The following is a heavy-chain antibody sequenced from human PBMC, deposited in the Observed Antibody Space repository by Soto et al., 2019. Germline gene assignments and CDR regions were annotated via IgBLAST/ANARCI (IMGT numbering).Heavy chain of an antibody. CDR2: ISAYNGHT. CDR1: GYTFTNYG. V-gene: IGHV1-18*01. Sequence: QVQLVQSGGEVKKPGASVKVSCKATGYTFTNYGISWVRQAPGQGLEWMGWISAYNGHTKYAQKIQGRATMTTDTSTSTVYMELTSLRSDETAVYYCARDYLHDYWGQGTLVTVSS. CDR3: ARDYLHDY. J-gene: IGHJ4*02.